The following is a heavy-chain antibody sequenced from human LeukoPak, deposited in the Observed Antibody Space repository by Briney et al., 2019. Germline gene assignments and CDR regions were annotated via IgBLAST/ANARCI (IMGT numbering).Heavy chain of an antibody. V-gene: IGHV3-23*01. CDR3: AKDPEDSSGYYYFDY. J-gene: IGHJ4*02. Sequence: GGSLRLSCAASGFTFSSYAMHWVRQAPGKGLEWVSAISGSGGSTYYADSVKGRFTISRDNSKNTLYLQMSSLRAEDTAVYYCAKDPEDSSGYYYFDYWGQGTLVTVSS. CDR1: GFTFSSYA. D-gene: IGHD3-22*01. CDR2: ISGSGGST.